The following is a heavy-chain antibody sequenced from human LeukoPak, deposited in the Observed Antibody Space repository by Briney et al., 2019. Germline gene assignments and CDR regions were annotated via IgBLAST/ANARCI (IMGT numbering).Heavy chain of an antibody. CDR1: GGSFSGYY. Sequence: SETLSLTCAVYGGSFSGYYWSWIRQPPGKGLEWIGEINHSGSTNYNPSLKSRVTISVDTSKNQFSLKLSSATAADTAVYYCARGLWLSLGAFDIWGQGTMVTVSS. V-gene: IGHV4-34*01. J-gene: IGHJ3*02. CDR3: ARGLWLSLGAFDI. CDR2: INHSGST. D-gene: IGHD5-12*01.